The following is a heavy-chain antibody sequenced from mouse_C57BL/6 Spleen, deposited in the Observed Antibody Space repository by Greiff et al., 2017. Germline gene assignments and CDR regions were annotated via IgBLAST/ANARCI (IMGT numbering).Heavy chain of an antibody. D-gene: IGHD2-10*02. CDR2: IYPGDGDT. Sequence: QVQLQQSGPELVKPGASVKISCKASGYAFSSSWMNWVKQRPGKGLEWIGRIYPGDGDTNYNGKFKGKATLTADKSSSTAYMQLSSLTSEDSAVYFCARCGYGNGVYYAMDYWGQGTSVTVSS. CDR1: GYAFSSSW. CDR3: ARCGYGNGVYYAMDY. J-gene: IGHJ4*01. V-gene: IGHV1-82*01.